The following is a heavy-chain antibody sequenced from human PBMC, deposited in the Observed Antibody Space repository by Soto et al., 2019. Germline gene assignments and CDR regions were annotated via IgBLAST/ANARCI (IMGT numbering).Heavy chain of an antibody. CDR3: ARDLIAARPGWFDP. D-gene: IGHD6-6*01. V-gene: IGHV1-18*01. Sequence: ASVNVSCKASGYTFRTYGISWVRQAPGQGLEWMGWISAYNGNTIYAQKLQGRVTMTTDTSTSTAYMELRSLRSDDTAVYYCARDLIAARPGWFDPWGQGTLVTVS. CDR1: GYTFRTYG. CDR2: ISAYNGNT. J-gene: IGHJ5*02.